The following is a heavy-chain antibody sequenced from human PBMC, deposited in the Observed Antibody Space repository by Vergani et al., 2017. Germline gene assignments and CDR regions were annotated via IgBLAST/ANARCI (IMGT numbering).Heavy chain of an antibody. CDR1: GFTFTNFA. J-gene: IGHJ3*02. CDR2: ISGSGGFT. CDR3: ARGMTTETTDLDGFDI. V-gene: IGHV3-23*04. D-gene: IGHD4-17*01. Sequence: EVHLVESGGNLVQPGGSLRLSCAASGFTFTNFAMTWVRQAPGEGLEWVSGISGSGGFTYYADSVKGRSTISRDNSKNTLHLQMNSLRPEDTAVYYCARGMTTETTDLDGFDIWGQGTMVSVSS.